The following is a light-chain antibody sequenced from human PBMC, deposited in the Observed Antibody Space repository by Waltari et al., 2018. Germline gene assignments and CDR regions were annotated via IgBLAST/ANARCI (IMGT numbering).Light chain of an antibody. J-gene: IGKJ4*01. Sequence: DIVMTQSPDSLAVPLGERATINCKSSQSVLYSSNNKNYLAWYQQKPGQPPKLLIYWASTRESGVPDLFSGSWSGTDFTLTISSLQAEDVAVYYCQKYYSTPRAFGGGTKVEIK. V-gene: IGKV4-1*01. CDR1: QSVLYSSNNKNY. CDR3: QKYYSTPRA. CDR2: WAS.